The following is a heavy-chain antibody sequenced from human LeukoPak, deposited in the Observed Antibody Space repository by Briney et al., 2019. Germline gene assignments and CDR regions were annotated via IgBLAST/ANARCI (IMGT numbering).Heavy chain of an antibody. J-gene: IGHJ4*02. Sequence: HTGGSLRLSCAASGFTFSNYWMNWVRQAPGKGLEWVANIKEDGSDKYYVDSVKGRFTISKDNAKNSLYLQMNSLRVEDTAVYYCVPLNWNPPGDFDRWGQGTLVTVSS. D-gene: IGHD1-20*01. V-gene: IGHV3-7*01. CDR3: VPLNWNPPGDFDR. CDR1: GFTFSNYW. CDR2: IKEDGSDK.